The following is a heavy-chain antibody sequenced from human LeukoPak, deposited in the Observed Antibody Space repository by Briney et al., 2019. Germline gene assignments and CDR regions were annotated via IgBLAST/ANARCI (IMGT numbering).Heavy chain of an antibody. CDR3: ARMDYDFWSGYYSDY. V-gene: IGHV6-1*01. CDR1: GDSVSSNSAA. J-gene: IGHJ4*02. Sequence: SQTLSLTCAISGDSVSSNSAAWHWIRQSPSRGLEWLGRTYYRSKWYNDYAVSVKSRITINPDTSRNQFSLQLSSVVPGDTAVYYCARMDYDFWSGYYSDYWGQGTLVTVSS. CDR2: TYYRSKWYN. D-gene: IGHD3-3*01.